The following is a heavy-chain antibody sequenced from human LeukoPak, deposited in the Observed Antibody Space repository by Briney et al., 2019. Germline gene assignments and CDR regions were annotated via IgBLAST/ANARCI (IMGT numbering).Heavy chain of an antibody. V-gene: IGHV4-59*01. CDR3: ARTYLGYCSGTTCYRHFDY. CDR2: LYFTENT. J-gene: IGHJ4*02. CDR1: GASISSYY. D-gene: IGHD2-2*02. Sequence: SETLSLTCAVSGASISSYYWSWIRQPPGKGLEWIGYLYFTENTNYNPSLKSRLTISEDTSKNQFSLKLSSVTAADTAVYYCARTYLGYCSGTTCYRHFDYWGQGTLVTVSS.